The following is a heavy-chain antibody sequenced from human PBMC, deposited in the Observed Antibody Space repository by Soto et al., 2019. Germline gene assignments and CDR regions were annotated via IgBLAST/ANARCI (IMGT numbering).Heavy chain of an antibody. CDR2: INPNSGGT. Sequence: SVKVSCKASGYTFTGYYMHWVRQAPGQGLEWMGWINPNSGGTNYAQKFQGRVTMTRDTSISTAYMEPSRLRSDDTAVYYCARGGSSGYYNFDYWGQGTLVTVSS. D-gene: IGHD5-12*01. CDR3: ARGGSSGYYNFDY. V-gene: IGHV1-2*02. CDR1: GYTFTGYY. J-gene: IGHJ4*02.